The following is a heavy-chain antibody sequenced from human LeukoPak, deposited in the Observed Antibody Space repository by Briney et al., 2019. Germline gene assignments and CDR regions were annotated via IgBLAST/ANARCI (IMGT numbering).Heavy chain of an antibody. CDR1: GGSVSSGSYY. CDR3: AGYGSGTNPRFDY. Sequence: PSETMSLTCTVSGGSVSSGSYYWGWIRQPPGKGLEWIGYIYYSGSTNYNPSLKSRVTISVDTSKNQFSLKLSSVTAADTAVYYCAGYGSGTNPRFDYWGQGTLVTVSS. V-gene: IGHV4-61*01. CDR2: IYYSGST. D-gene: IGHD3-10*01. J-gene: IGHJ4*02.